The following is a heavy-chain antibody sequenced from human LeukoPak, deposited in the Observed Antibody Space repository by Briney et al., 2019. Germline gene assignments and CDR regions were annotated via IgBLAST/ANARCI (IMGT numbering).Heavy chain of an antibody. Sequence: YLRLSCAASGFTFSTYGMHWVRQAPGKGLEWVAVIRNDGSSKSYADSVKGRFTIDRDNSKSTRYLQMNSLRAEDTAVYSCARASGPFDYWGQGTLVTVSS. CDR2: IRNDGSSK. J-gene: IGHJ4*02. CDR3: ARASGPFDY. V-gene: IGHV3-33*01. CDR1: GFTFSTYG. D-gene: IGHD3-10*01.